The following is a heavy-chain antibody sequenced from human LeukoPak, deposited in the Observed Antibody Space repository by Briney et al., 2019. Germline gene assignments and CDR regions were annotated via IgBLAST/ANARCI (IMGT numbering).Heavy chain of an antibody. J-gene: IGHJ4*02. V-gene: IGHV3-23*01. CDR3: AKYSGYPLLQGGDYYFDY. CDR1: GFTFSSYA. CDR2: ISGGGGST. D-gene: IGHD2-15*01. Sequence: GGSLRLSCAASGFTFSSYAMSWVRQAPGKGLAWVSAISGGGGSTYFVASVKGRFTISRDNSKNTLYLQMNSLRADDTAVYCCAKYSGYPLLQGGDYYFDYWGQGTLVTVSS.